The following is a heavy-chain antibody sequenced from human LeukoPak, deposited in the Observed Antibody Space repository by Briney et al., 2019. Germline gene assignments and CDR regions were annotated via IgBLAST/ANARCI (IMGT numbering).Heavy chain of an antibody. D-gene: IGHD6-19*01. V-gene: IGHV4-39*07. CDR3: ARGRGVAVAGYLDY. CDR2: INHSGST. Sequence: PSETLSLTCTVSGGSISSGGYYWSWIRQPPGKGLEWIGEINHSGSTNYNPSLKSRVTISVDTSKNQFSLKLSSVTAADTAVYYCARGRGVAVAGYLDYWGQGTLVTVSS. CDR1: GGSISSGGYY. J-gene: IGHJ4*02.